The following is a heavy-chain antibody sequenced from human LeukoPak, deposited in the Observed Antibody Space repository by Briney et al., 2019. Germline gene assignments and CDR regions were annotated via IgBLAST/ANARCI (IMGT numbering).Heavy chain of an antibody. CDR1: GYTFTSYY. CDR2: INPSGGTT. D-gene: IGHD3-22*01. J-gene: IGHJ5*02. CDR3: AIHDSSGYYFKNWFDP. V-gene: IGHV1-46*01. Sequence: GASVKVSCKAFGYTFTSYYMHWVRQAPGQGLEWMGIINPSGGTTSYAQKFQGRVTMTRDTSTSTAYMELSSLRSEDTAVYYCAIHDSSGYYFKNWFDPWGQGTLVTVSS.